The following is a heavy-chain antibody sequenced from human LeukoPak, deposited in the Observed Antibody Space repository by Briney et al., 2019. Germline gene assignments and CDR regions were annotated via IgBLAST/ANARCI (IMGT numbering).Heavy chain of an antibody. D-gene: IGHD3-16*01. Sequence: GGSLRLSCTASGFTFDDYAMHWVRQAPGKGLEWVSGISWDSNDGAYADSVNGRFSISRDNAKNSLFLQMDSLGVEDTAIYYCVKDMGGRVGTWLDDWGQGVLVTVSS. CDR1: GFTFDDYA. CDR3: VKDMGGRVGTWLDD. CDR2: ISWDSNDG. J-gene: IGHJ4*02. V-gene: IGHV3-9*01.